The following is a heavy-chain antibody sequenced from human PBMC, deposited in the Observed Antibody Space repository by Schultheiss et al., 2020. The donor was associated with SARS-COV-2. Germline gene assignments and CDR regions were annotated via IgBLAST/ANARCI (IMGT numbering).Heavy chain of an antibody. J-gene: IGHJ4*02. Sequence: GGSLRLSCAASGFTFSSYWMHWVRQAPGKGLVWVSRINSDGSSTSYADSVKGRFTISRDNAKNTLYLQMNSLKTEDTAVYYCTTDPSGSGAFDYWGQGTLVTVSS. D-gene: IGHD3-10*01. CDR2: INSDGSST. CDR3: TTDPSGSGAFDY. V-gene: IGHV3-74*01. CDR1: GFTFSSYW.